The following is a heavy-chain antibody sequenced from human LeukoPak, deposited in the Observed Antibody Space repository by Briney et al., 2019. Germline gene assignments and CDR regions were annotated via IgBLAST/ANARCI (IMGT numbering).Heavy chain of an antibody. V-gene: IGHV3-9*03. CDR1: GFIFDDYA. D-gene: IGHD3-16*01. CDR2: ISWDSDSI. CDR3: AKGGGGRLIYYYYMDV. J-gene: IGHJ6*03. Sequence: PGGSLRLSCAASGFIFDDYAMHWVRQAPGKGLEWVSGISWDSDSIDYADSVKGRFTISRDNAKNSLYLQMNSLGAEDMALYYCAKGGGGRLIYYYYMDVWGKGTTVTVSS.